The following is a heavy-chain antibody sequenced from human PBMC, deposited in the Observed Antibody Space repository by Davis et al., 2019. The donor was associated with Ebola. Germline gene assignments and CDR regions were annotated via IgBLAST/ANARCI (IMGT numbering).Heavy chain of an antibody. CDR1: GYRFTSYW. CDR2: IYPDDSDT. J-gene: IGHJ4*02. V-gene: IGHV5-51*01. CDR3: ARGTSLARNFDY. D-gene: IGHD3-3*02. Sequence: GESLKISCKGSGYRFTSYWIGWVRQMPGKGLEWMGIIYPDDSDTRYSPSFQGQVTISADESISTAYLQWSSLKASDTAMYYCARGTSLARNFDYWGQGTLVTDSS.